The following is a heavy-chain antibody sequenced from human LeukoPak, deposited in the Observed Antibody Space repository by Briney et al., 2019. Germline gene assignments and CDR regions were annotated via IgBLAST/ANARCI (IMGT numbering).Heavy chain of an antibody. Sequence: PGGSLRLSCAASGFPFSSYAMSWVRQAPGKGLEWVSAISGSGGSTYYADSVKGRFTISRDNSKNTLYLQMNSLRAEDTAVYYCAKDAVGANPHSFRLTSLDPWGQGTLVTVSS. V-gene: IGHV3-23*01. CDR1: GFPFSSYA. D-gene: IGHD1-26*01. J-gene: IGHJ5*02. CDR2: ISGSGGST. CDR3: AKDAVGANPHSFRLTSLDP.